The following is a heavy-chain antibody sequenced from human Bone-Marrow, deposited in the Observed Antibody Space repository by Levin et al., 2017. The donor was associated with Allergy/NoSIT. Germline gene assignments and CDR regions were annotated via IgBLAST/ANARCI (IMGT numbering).Heavy chain of an antibody. CDR1: GFTFRSYG. CDR3: AREAGYYFDY. CDR2: ISYDGSDK. Sequence: SCVASGFTFRSYGLHWVRQAPGKGLEWVAFISYDGSDKLYADSVKGRCTISRDNSKTTVFMQMSSLRAEDTAVYYCAREAGYYFDYWGQGTLVTMSS. J-gene: IGHJ4*02. D-gene: IGHD2-2*03. V-gene: IGHV3-30-3*01.